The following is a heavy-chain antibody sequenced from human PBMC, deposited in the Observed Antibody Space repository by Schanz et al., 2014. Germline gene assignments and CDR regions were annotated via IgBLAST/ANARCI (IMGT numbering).Heavy chain of an antibody. Sequence: QVHLVQSGAEVHKPGASLKISCRASGYPFTSDDITWVRQAPGQGLEWMGWMNPNSGDTGYPRKFQDRVTMTRNTSISTAYMELNSLTSEDTAVYYCARVSMEFERGKSYYYYMDVCGRGTTVTVSS. CDR1: GYPFTSDD. D-gene: IGHD3-10*01. V-gene: IGHV1-8*01. CDR3: ARVSMEFERGKSYYYYMDV. J-gene: IGHJ6*03. CDR2: MNPNSGDT.